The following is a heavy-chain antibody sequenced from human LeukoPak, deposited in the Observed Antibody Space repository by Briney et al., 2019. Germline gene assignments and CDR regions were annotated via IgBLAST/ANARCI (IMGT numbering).Heavy chain of an antibody. CDR1: GCTFTSYY. Sequence: ASVKVSCKASGCTFTSYYMHWVRQAPGQGLEWMGIINPSGGSTSYAQKFQGRVTMTRDMSTSTVYMELSSLRSEDTAVYYCARDYSNPLYPIDYWGQGTLVTVSS. CDR2: INPSGGST. D-gene: IGHD2-2*02. J-gene: IGHJ4*02. CDR3: ARDYSNPLYPIDY. V-gene: IGHV1-46*01.